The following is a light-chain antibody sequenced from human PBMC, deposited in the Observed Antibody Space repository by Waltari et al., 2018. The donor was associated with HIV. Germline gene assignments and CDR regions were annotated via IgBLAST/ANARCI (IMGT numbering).Light chain of an antibody. CDR1: QSVLYSSNNKNY. CDR2: WAS. CDR3: QQYYSTPPYT. J-gene: IGKJ2*01. V-gene: IGKV4-1*01. Sequence: DIVMTQSPDSLAVFLGERATIHCESSQSVLYSSNNKNYLAWYQQKPGQPPKLLIYWASTRESGVPDRFSGSGSGTDFTLTISSLQAEDVAVYYCQQYYSTPPYTFGQGTKLEIK.